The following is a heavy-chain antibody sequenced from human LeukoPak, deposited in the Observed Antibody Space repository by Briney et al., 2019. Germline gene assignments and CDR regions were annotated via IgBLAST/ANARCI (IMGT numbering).Heavy chain of an antibody. Sequence: GGSLRLSCAASGFTFSSYSMNWVRQAPGKGLEWVGRIKSKADGGTTDYAAPVKGRFTISRDDSKNTLYLQMNSLKTEDTAVYYCTTVGGDYGDYEFDYWGQGTLVTVSS. CDR2: IKSKADGGTT. CDR3: TTVGGDYGDYEFDY. CDR1: GFTFSSYS. J-gene: IGHJ4*02. D-gene: IGHD4-17*01. V-gene: IGHV3-15*01.